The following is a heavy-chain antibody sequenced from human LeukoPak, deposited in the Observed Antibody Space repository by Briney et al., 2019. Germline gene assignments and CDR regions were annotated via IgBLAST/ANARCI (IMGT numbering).Heavy chain of an antibody. D-gene: IGHD3-3*01. CDR1: GFTFRNAG. V-gene: IGHV3-15*07. Sequence: SGGSLGFSVAASGFTFRNAGLTGVAQAQGKGLKWVGRFKSKTDVGTPDYAAPVKGRFTISRDDSKNTLYLQMNSLKTEDTAVHYCTTDPGRITIFGVVITDFDIWGQGTMVTVSS. CDR2: FKSKTDVGTP. CDR3: TTDPGRITIFGVVITDFDI. J-gene: IGHJ3*02.